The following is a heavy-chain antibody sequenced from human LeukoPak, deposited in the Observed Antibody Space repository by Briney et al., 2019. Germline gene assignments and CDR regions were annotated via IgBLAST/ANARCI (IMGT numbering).Heavy chain of an antibody. CDR3: ARDLHELSPYFDY. CDR1: GYTFTDYY. CDR2: ISAYNGNT. D-gene: IGHD1-26*01. V-gene: IGHV1-18*04. J-gene: IGHJ4*02. Sequence: GASVKVSCKASGYTFTDYYIHWVRQAPGQGLEWMGWISAYNGNTNYAQKLQGRVTMTTDTSTSTAYMELRSLRSDDTAVYYCARDLHELSPYFDYWGQGALVTVSS.